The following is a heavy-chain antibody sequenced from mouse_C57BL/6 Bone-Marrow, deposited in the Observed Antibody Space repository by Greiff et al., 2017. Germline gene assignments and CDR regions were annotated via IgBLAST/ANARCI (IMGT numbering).Heavy chain of an antibody. CDR3: ARQRDSSGWVAY. Sequence: DVMLVESGGDLVKPGGSLKLSCAASGFTFSSYGMSWVRQTPDKRLEWVATISSGGSYTYYPDSVKGRFTISRDNAKNTLYLQMSSLKSEDTAMYYCARQRDSSGWVAYWGQGTLVNVSA. J-gene: IGHJ3*01. D-gene: IGHD3-2*02. V-gene: IGHV5-6*02. CDR1: GFTFSSYG. CDR2: ISSGGSYT.